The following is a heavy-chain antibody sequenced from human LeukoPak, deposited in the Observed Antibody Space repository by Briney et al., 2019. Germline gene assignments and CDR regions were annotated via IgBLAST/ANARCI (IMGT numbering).Heavy chain of an antibody. D-gene: IGHD6-6*01. Sequence: PGGSLRLSCAASGFTFSSNWMSWVRQAPGKGLEWVGNIKQDGSEIYYVDSVKGRFTISRDNAKNSLYLQMNSLRAEDTAVYYCASPPSVYSSSILFDYWGQGTLVTVSS. J-gene: IGHJ4*02. CDR2: IKQDGSEI. V-gene: IGHV3-7*01. CDR1: GFTFSSNW. CDR3: ASPPSVYSSSILFDY.